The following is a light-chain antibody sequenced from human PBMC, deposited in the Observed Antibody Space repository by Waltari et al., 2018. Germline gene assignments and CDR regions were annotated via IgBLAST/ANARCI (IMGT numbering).Light chain of an antibody. Sequence: QSALTQPAAVAGSPGQSVTISCHAARSDSGRYDIVSWYQQHPGNAPKLVISDVSKRPSGVSDRFSGSKSGDTASLTISGLQFEDEADYYCCSYAGNYVWVFGGGTRLTVL. J-gene: IGLJ3*02. CDR1: RSDSGRYDI. CDR3: CSYAGNYVWV. V-gene: IGLV2-23*02. CDR2: DVS.